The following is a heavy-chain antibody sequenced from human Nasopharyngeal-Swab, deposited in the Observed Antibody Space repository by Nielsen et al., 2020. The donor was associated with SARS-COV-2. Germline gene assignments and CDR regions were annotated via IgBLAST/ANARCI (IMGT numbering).Heavy chain of an antibody. Sequence: GSLRLSCAASGFIFSSYWMHWVRQAPGKGLVWVSRIKSDGSSTSYADSVKGRLTISRDNAKNTLFLQMNSLRAEDTAVYYCARESIAAAGPGMDVWGQGTTVTVSS. D-gene: IGHD6-13*01. CDR2: IKSDGSST. CDR3: ARESIAAAGPGMDV. CDR1: GFIFSSYW. J-gene: IGHJ6*02. V-gene: IGHV3-74*01.